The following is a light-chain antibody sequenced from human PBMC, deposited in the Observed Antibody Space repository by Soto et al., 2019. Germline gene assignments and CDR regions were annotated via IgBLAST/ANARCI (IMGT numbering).Light chain of an antibody. V-gene: IGLV7-46*01. CDR2: DAT. J-gene: IGLJ3*02. CDR3: LISYSGARRV. Sequence: QAVVTQEPALIVSPGGTVTLTCGSSTGTVTSGHYPYWFQQKPGQAPRTLIYDATNKYSWTPARFSGSLLGGKAALTLSGAQPEDDAEYYCLISYSGARRVCGGGTKVTVL. CDR1: TGTVTSGHY.